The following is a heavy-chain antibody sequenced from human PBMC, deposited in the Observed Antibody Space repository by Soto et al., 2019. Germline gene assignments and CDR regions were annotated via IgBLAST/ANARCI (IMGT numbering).Heavy chain of an antibody. J-gene: IGHJ4*02. Sequence: EVQLLESGGGLVQPGGSLRLSCAASGFTFSSYAMSWVRQAPGKGLEWVSAISGSGGSTYYADSVKGRFTISRDNSKYTLYLQMSSLRAEDTAVHYCAKEQGHSSRWFGFDYSGQGPLVTVSS. CDR2: ISGSGGST. D-gene: IGHD6-13*01. CDR1: GFTFSSYA. CDR3: AKEQGHSSRWFGFDY. V-gene: IGHV3-23*01.